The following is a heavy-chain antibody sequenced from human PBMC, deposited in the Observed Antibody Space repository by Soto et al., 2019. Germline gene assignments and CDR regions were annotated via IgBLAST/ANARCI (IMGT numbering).Heavy chain of an antibody. J-gene: IGHJ6*02. D-gene: IGHD4-17*01. CDR2: ISSSSSTI. CDR3: ARDPIFNHDYGDYLGMDV. V-gene: IGHV3-48*02. Sequence: GGSLRLSCAASGFTFSSYSMNWVRQAPGKGLEWVSYISSSSSTIYYADSVKGRFTISRDNAKNSLYLQMNSLRDEDTAVYYCARDPIFNHDYGDYLGMDVWGQGTTVTLSS. CDR1: GFTFSSYS.